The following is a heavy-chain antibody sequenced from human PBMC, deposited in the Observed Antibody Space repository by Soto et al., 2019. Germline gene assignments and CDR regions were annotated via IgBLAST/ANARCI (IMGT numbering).Heavy chain of an antibody. Sequence: PSETLSLTCIVSGGSLSRYYWTWIRQPAGKGLEWIGRIYTSGSTNYNPSLKSRVTMSVDTSKNQFSLKLSSVTAADTAVYYCAAYSSSLGTFDIWGQGTKVTVSS. CDR1: GGSLSRYY. CDR2: IYTSGST. V-gene: IGHV4-4*07. J-gene: IGHJ3*02. CDR3: AAYSSSLGTFDI. D-gene: IGHD6-13*01.